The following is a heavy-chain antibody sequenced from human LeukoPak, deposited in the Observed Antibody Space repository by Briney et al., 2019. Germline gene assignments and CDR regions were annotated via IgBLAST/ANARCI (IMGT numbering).Heavy chain of an antibody. V-gene: IGHV3-7*01. J-gene: IGHJ6*03. CDR2: IKQDGSEK. Sequence: GGSLRLSCAASGFTFSSYWMSWVRQAPGKGLEWVANIKQDGSEKYYVDSVKGRFTISRDNAKNSLYLQMNSLRAEDTAVYYCARDGSSWYLKGYYYYMDVWGKGTTVTISS. D-gene: IGHD6-13*01. CDR3: ARDGSSWYLKGYYYYMDV. CDR1: GFTFSSYW.